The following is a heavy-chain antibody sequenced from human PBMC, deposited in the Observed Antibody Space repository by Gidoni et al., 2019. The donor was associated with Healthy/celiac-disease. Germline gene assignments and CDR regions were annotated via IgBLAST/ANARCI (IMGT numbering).Heavy chain of an antibody. CDR2: IAYDGSNK. J-gene: IGHJ6*02. V-gene: IGHV3-30-3*01. CDR1: GFPFSSYA. D-gene: IGHD6-13*01. Sequence: QVQLVESGGGVVQPGRSLRLSCAASGFPFSSYAMHWVRQAPGKGLEWVAVIAYDGSNKYYADSVKGRFTISRDNSKNTLYLQMNSLRAEDTAVYYCARDSEYSSSWYGVYYYYGMNVWGQGTTVTVSS. CDR3: ARDSEYSSSWYGVYYYYGMNV.